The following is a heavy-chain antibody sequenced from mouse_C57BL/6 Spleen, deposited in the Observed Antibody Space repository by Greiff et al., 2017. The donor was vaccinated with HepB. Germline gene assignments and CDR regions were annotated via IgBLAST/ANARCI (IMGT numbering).Heavy chain of an antibody. J-gene: IGHJ3*01. V-gene: IGHV1-62-2*01. CDR2: FYPGSGSI. Sequence: VQLQQSGAELVKPGASVKLSCTASGYTFTDYTIHWVKQRPGQGLEWIGWFYPGSGSIKYTEKFKDKATLTADKSSSTVYMELRRLTSEDSAVSFCERPRGWATSFAYWGQGTPVTVAA. D-gene: IGHD6-1*01. CDR1: GYTFTDYT. CDR3: ERPRGWATSFAY.